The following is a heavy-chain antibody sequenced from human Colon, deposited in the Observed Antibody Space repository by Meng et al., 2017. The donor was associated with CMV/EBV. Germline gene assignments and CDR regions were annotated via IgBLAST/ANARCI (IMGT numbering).Heavy chain of an antibody. CDR1: GYPFSGFY. J-gene: IGHJ4*02. D-gene: IGHD3-22*01. CDR3: AREFYYDTSGYPELDY. Sequence: SGYPFSGFYIHWVRQAPGQGLEWMGWIDPNSGGTNYAQEFQGRVTMTRDTSINTAYMELSRLRSDDTALYFCAREFYYDTSGYPELDYWGQGTLVTVSS. V-gene: IGHV1-2*02. CDR2: IDPNSGGT.